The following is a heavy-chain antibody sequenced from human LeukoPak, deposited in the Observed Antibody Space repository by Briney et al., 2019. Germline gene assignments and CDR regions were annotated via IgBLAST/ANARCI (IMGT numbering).Heavy chain of an antibody. V-gene: IGHV3-23*01. CDR2: LSSSGGDT. CDR1: GFTVSSNY. Sequence: GGSLRLSCAASGFTVSSNYMSWVRQAPGKGLEWVSALSSSGGDTSYEDSVKGRFTTSRDNSKNTLYLQMSSLRAEDTAVYYCAKLYSGRIFDVWGQGTMVTVSP. D-gene: IGHD3-10*01. CDR3: AKLYSGRIFDV. J-gene: IGHJ3*01.